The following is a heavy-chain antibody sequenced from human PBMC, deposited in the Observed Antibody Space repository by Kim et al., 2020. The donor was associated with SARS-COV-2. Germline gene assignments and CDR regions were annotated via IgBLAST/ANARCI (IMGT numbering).Heavy chain of an antibody. CDR3: VRDNGYTYGKTHYFDS. V-gene: IGHV4-4*07. Sequence: SETLSLSCTVSGGSLYNFYWSWIRQPAGKRLEWIGRIFASGTTNYNPSLRSRVAMSVDPSKNQFSLKLDSLSAADTAVYYFVRDNGYTYGKTHYFDSWG. D-gene: IGHD5-18*01. J-gene: IGHJ4*01. CDR2: IFASGTT. CDR1: GGSLYNFY.